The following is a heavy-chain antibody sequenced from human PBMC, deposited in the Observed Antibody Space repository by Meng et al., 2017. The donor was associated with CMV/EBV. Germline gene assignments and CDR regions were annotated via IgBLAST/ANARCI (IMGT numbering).Heavy chain of an antibody. V-gene: IGHV1-69*10. Sequence: SVKVSCKASGGTFSSYAISWVRQAPGQGLEWMGGIVPILGIANYAQKFQGRVTITADKSTSTAYMELSSLRSEDTAVYYCATGYSPEWYYYGMDVWGQGTTVTVSS. CDR3: ATGYSPEWYYYGMDV. CDR2: IVPILGIA. CDR1: GGTFSSYA. J-gene: IGHJ6*02. D-gene: IGHD5-18*01.